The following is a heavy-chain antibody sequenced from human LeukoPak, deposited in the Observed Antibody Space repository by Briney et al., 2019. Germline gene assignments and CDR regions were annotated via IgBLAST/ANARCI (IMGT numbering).Heavy chain of an antibody. CDR1: RYTFGGYF. J-gene: IGHJ2*01. D-gene: IGHD2-21*01. Sequence: GASVKVSCKASRYTFGGYFIHWVRQAPGQGLEWMGWINPLSGETNYTQKFEARVTMTRDTSITTAYMELTSLRFDDTAIYYCARIASDWGSKYWYFDLWGRGTLVTVSS. CDR3: ARIASDWGSKYWYFDL. V-gene: IGHV1-2*02. CDR2: INPLSGET.